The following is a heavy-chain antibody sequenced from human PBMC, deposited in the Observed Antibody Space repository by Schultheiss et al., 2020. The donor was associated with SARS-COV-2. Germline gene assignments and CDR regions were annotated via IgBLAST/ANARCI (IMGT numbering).Heavy chain of an antibody. D-gene: IGHD2-2*01. J-gene: IGHJ4*02. CDR2: ISSSGSTI. V-gene: IGHV3-48*03. CDR1: GFTFSSYE. CDR3: ARIYCSSTSCYFDY. Sequence: GESLKISCAASGFTFSSYEMNWVRQAPGKGLEWVSYISSSGSTIYYADSVKGRFTISRDNAKNSLYLQMNSLRAEDTAVYYCARIYCSSTSCYFDYWGQGTLVTVSS.